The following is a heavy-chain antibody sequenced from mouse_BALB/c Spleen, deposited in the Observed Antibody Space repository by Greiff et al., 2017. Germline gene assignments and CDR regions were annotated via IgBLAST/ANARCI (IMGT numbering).Heavy chain of an antibody. Sequence: EVKVEESGGGLVQPGGSMKLSCVASGFTFSNYWMNWVRQSPEKGLEWVAEIRLKSNNYATHYAESVKGRFTISRDDSKSSVYLQMNNLRAEDTGIYYCTRDYDYGYYFDYWGQGTTLTVSS. CDR2: IRLKSNNYAT. CDR1: GFTFSNYW. D-gene: IGHD2-4*01. J-gene: IGHJ2*01. V-gene: IGHV6-6*02. CDR3: TRDYDYGYYFDY.